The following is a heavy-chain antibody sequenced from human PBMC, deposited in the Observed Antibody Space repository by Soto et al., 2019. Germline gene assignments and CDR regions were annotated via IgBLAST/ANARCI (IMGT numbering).Heavy chain of an antibody. D-gene: IGHD3-10*01. J-gene: IGHJ4*02. Sequence: GSLRLSCAGAGFTFSNYAISWVRQAPGKGLEWVSVISGSGGSAYYADSVKGRFTISRDNSKNTVYLQMNSLRADDTAVYYCPKRDASGSGSYGFDYWGQGTLVTVSS. CDR3: PKRDASGSGSYGFDY. V-gene: IGHV3-23*01. CDR1: GFTFSNYA. CDR2: ISGSGGSA.